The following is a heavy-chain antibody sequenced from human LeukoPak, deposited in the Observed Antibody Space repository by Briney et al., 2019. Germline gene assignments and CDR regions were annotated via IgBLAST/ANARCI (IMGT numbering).Heavy chain of an antibody. CDR1: GFTFSSYA. CDR3: AKDLDSSGYYCDY. Sequence: GGSLRLSCAASGFTFSSYAMSWVRQAPGKGLEWVAFIRYDGRNKYYADSVKGRFTISRDNSKNTLYLQMNSLRTEDTAVYYCAKDLDSSGYYCDYWGQGTLVTVSS. D-gene: IGHD3-22*01. J-gene: IGHJ4*02. CDR2: IRYDGRNK. V-gene: IGHV3-30*02.